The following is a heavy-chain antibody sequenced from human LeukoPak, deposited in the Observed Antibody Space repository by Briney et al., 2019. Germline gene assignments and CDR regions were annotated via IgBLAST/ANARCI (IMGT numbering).Heavy chain of an antibody. D-gene: IGHD4-11*01. CDR1: GFTFSNYD. CDR3: AKHYSEHPGY. CDR2: IRYDGSDK. Sequence: PGGSLRLSCATSGFTFSNYDMHWVRQAPGKGLEWVAFIRYDGSDKYYADSVKGRFTISGDNSKNTLYLQMNSLRAEDTAVYFCAKHYSEHPGYWGQGTLVTVSS. J-gene: IGHJ4*02. V-gene: IGHV3-30*02.